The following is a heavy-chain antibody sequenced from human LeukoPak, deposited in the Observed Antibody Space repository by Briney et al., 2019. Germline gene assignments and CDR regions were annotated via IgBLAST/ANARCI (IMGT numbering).Heavy chain of an antibody. J-gene: IGHJ4*02. D-gene: IGHD2-2*01. V-gene: IGHV3-48*03. CDR2: ISSSSGNK. CDR3: ARESCSSTSCSYFDS. CDR1: GSTFSSYG. Sequence: GGSLRLSCAASGSTFSSYGMNWVRQAPGKGLEWVSYISSSSGNKYYADSVKGRFTISRDNAKNSLYLQMNSLRAEDTAVYCCARESCSSTSCSYFDSWGQGTLVTVSS.